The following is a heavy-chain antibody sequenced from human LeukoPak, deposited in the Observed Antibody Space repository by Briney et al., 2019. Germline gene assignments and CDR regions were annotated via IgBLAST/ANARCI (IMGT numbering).Heavy chain of an antibody. Sequence: PGGSLRLSCAASGFTFSAYSMNWVRQAPGKGLEWVSSISSGSSSIYYADSMKGRFTISRDNARNSLYLQMNSLRAEDTAVYYCARDWGPDQWGHYGSGSHAFDIWGQGTMVSVSS. CDR3: ARDWGPDQWGHYGSGSHAFDI. CDR1: GFTFSAYS. D-gene: IGHD3-10*01. CDR2: ISSGSSSI. J-gene: IGHJ3*02. V-gene: IGHV3-21*01.